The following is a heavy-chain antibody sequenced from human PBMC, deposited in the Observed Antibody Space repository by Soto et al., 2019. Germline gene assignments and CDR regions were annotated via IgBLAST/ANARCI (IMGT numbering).Heavy chain of an antibody. CDR1: GFTFSSYG. V-gene: IGHV3-30*18. D-gene: IGHD3-9*01. CDR3: AKDSYYDILTGYFVY. CDR2: ISYDGSNK. Sequence: QVQLVESGGGVVQPGGSLRLSCAASGFTFSSYGMHWVRQAPGKGLEWVAVISYDGSNKYYADSVKGRFTISRDNSKNTLYLQMNSLRAEDTAVYYCAKDSYYDILTGYFVYWGQGTLVTVSS. J-gene: IGHJ4*02.